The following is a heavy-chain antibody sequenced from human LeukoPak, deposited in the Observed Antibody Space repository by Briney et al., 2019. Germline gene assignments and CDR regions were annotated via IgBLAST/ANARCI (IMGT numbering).Heavy chain of an antibody. CDR2: TYYRSKWYN. CDR1: GDSVSSNSVA. V-gene: IGHV6-1*01. CDR3: ARGWYYFDY. D-gene: IGHD6-19*01. Sequence: SQTLSLTCAISGDSVSSNSVAWNWIRQSPSRGLELLGRTYYRSKWYNDYAVSVKSRITINPDTSKNQFSLQLSSVTPEDTAVHFCARGWYYFDYWGQGTLVTVSS. J-gene: IGHJ4*02.